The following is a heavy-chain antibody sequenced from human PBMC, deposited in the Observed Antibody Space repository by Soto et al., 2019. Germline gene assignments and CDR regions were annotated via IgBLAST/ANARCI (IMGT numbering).Heavy chain of an antibody. V-gene: IGHV4-59*01. Sequence: PSETLSLTCTVSGGSISSYYWSWIRQPPGKGLEWIGYIYYSGSTNYNPSLKSRVTISVDTSKNQFSLKLSSVTAADTAVYYCARGGVGATTAWGQGTPVTVSS. D-gene: IGHD1-26*01. J-gene: IGHJ5*02. CDR3: ARGGVGATTA. CDR2: IYYSGST. CDR1: GGSISSYY.